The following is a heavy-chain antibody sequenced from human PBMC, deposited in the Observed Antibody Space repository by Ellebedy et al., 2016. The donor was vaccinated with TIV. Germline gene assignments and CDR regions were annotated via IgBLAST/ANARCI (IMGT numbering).Heavy chain of an antibody. CDR2: INQDGSET. V-gene: IGHV3-7*02. D-gene: IGHD6-19*01. CDR3: TSHGDGSGWSSNYYGMDV. J-gene: IGHJ6*02. CDR1: GFTFSNHW. Sequence: GESLKISRAASGFTFSNHWMSWVRQAPGKGLEWVAYINQDGSETSYVGSAKGRFTISRDNAKNSLSLQMSSLRGEDTALYYCTSHGDGSGWSSNYYGMDVWGQGTTVTVS.